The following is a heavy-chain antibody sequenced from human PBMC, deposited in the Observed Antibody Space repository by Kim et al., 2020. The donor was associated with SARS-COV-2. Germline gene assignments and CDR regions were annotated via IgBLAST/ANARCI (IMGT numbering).Heavy chain of an antibody. CDR3: ASGGSGSYYNYYYGMDV. Sequence: SETLSLTCTVSGGSISSSSYYWGWIRQPPGKGLEWIGSIYYSGSTYYNPSLKSRVTISVDTSKNQFSLKLSSVTAADTAVYYCASGGSGSYYNYYYGMDVWGQGTTVTVSS. CDR1: GGSISSSSYY. D-gene: IGHD3-10*01. CDR2: IYYSGST. J-gene: IGHJ6*02. V-gene: IGHV4-39*01.